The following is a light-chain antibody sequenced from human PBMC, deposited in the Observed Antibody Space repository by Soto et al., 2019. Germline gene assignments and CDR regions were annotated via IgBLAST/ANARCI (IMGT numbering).Light chain of an antibody. CDR2: EVS. V-gene: IGLV2-23*02. CDR3: CSYAGSSTFAYV. Sequence: QSALAQPASVSGSPGQSITISCTGTSSDVGSYNLVSWYQQHPGKAPKLMIYEVSKRPSGVSTRFSGSKSGNPASLTISGLQAEDEADYYCCSYAGSSTFAYVFGTGTKVTVL. CDR1: SSDVGSYNL. J-gene: IGLJ1*01.